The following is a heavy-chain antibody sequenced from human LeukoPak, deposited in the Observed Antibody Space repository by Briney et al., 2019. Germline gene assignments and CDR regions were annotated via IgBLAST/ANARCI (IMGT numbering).Heavy chain of an antibody. CDR2: ISAYNGNT. V-gene: IGHV1-18*01. Sequence: ASVKVSCKASGYTFTSYGISWVRQAPGQGLEWMGWISAYNGNTNYAQKLQGRVTMTTDTSTSTAYMELRSLRSDDTAVYYCARDSFRFGELLAWFDPWGQGTLVTVSS. J-gene: IGHJ5*02. D-gene: IGHD3-10*01. CDR3: ARDSFRFGELLAWFDP. CDR1: GYTFTSYG.